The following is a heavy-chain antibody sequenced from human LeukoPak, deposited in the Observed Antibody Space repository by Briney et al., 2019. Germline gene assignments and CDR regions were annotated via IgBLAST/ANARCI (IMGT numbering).Heavy chain of an antibody. V-gene: IGHV3-7*01. Sequence: PGRSLTLSCAASGFTFSSAWMSWVSQAPGKGLEWLANIKQDGSEKYYVDSVKGRFTISRDNAKNSLYLQMNSLRAEDTAVYYCARVGDSSGYYDVDYYYGMDVWGQGTTVTVSS. J-gene: IGHJ6*02. CDR1: GFTFSSAW. CDR2: IKQDGSEK. CDR3: ARVGDSSGYYDVDYYYGMDV. D-gene: IGHD3-22*01.